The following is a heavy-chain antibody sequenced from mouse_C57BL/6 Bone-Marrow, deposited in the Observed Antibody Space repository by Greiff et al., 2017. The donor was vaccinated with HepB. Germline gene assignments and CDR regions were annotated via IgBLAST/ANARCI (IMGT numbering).Heavy chain of an antibody. J-gene: IGHJ2*01. CDR3: TIGSSYPFDY. Sequence: VQLQQSGTVLARPGASVKMSCKTSGYTFTSYWMHWVKQRPGQGLEWIGAIYPGNSDTSYNQKFKGKAKLTAVTSASTAYMALSSLTNEDSAVYYCTIGSSYPFDYWGQGTTLTVSS. CDR2: IYPGNSDT. V-gene: IGHV1-5*01. CDR1: GYTFTSYW. D-gene: IGHD1-1*01.